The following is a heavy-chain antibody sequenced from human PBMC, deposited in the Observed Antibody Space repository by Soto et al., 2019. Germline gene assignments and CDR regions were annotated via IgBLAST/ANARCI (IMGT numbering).Heavy chain of an antibody. CDR2: ISGLGAGT. CDR1: GFTFSTYA. D-gene: IGHD2-2*01. V-gene: IGHV3-23*01. Sequence: GGSLRLSCAASGFTFSTYAMTWVRQAPGKGLEWVSTISGLGAGTYYADSVKGRFTISRDNSKNTVCLQMDSLRAEDTAVYYCSSSRTGYYFDYWGKGTLVTVSS. J-gene: IGHJ4*02. CDR3: SSSRTGYYFDY.